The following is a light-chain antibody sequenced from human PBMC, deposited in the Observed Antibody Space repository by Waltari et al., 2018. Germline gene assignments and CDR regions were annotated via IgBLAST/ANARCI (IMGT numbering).Light chain of an antibody. J-gene: IGKJ4*01. CDR2: DAS. CDR1: QTISNW. Sequence: DIQMTQSPSTLSASVGDRVTITCRASQTISNWLAWYQQKPGKAPELLIDDASTLESGVPSRFSGSGSGTEFTLTISSLQPDDFATYTCLQYNNFPLTFGGGTKVEIK. CDR3: LQYNNFPLT. V-gene: IGKV1-5*01.